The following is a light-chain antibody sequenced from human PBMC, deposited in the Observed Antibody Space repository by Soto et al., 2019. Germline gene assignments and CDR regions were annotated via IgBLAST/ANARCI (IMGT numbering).Light chain of an antibody. CDR1: QSVSSN. Sequence: EIVMTQSPSTLSVSPGERATLSSRASQSVSSNLAWYQQKPGQAPRLLIYGASTRATGIPARFSGSGSGTEFTLTISSLQSEDSAVYYCQQYNNWPLSITFGQGTRLEIK. CDR3: QQYNNWPLSIT. V-gene: IGKV3-15*01. CDR2: GAS. J-gene: IGKJ5*01.